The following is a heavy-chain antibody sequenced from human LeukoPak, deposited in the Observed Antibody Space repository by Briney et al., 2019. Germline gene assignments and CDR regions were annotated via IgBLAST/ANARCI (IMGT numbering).Heavy chain of an antibody. CDR2: IYYSGST. CDR1: GGSISSYY. D-gene: IGHD3-22*01. Sequence: PLETLSLTCTVSGGSISSYYWSWIRQPPGKGLEWIGYIYYSGSTNYNPSLKSRVTISVDTSKNQFSLKLSSVTAADTAVYYCARDPYYDSSTYWYFDLWGRGTLVTVSS. J-gene: IGHJ2*01. CDR3: ARDPYYDSSTYWYFDL. V-gene: IGHV4-59*01.